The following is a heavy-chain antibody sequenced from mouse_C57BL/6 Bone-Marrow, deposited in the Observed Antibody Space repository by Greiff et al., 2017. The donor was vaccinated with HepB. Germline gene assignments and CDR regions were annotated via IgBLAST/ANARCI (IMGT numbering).Heavy chain of an antibody. CDR2: INYDGSST. Sequence: VKLMESEGGLVQPGSSMKLSCTASGFTFSDYYMAWVRQVPEKGLEWVANINYDGSSTYYLDSLKSRFIISRDNAKNILYLQMSSLKSEDTATYYCARDRGRQLRLLNAMDYWGQGTSVTVSS. D-gene: IGHD3-2*02. J-gene: IGHJ4*01. CDR1: GFTFSDYY. V-gene: IGHV5-16*01. CDR3: ARDRGRQLRLLNAMDY.